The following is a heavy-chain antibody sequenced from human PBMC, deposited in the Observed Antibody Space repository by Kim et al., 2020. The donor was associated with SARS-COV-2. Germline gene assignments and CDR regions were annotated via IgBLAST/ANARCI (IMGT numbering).Heavy chain of an antibody. CDR2: ISYDGSNK. Sequence: GGSLRLSCAASGFTFSSYGMHWVRQAPGKGLEWVAVISYDGSNKYYADSVKGRFTISRDNSKNTLYLQMNSLRAEDTAVYYCAKEGVRSSYGGNSFFDY. V-gene: IGHV3-30*18. CDR1: GFTFSSYG. J-gene: IGHJ4*01. CDR3: AKEGVRSSYGGNSFFDY. D-gene: IGHD4-17*01.